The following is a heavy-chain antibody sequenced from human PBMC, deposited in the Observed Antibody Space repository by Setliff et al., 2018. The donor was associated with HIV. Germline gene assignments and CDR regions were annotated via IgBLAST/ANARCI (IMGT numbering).Heavy chain of an antibody. Sequence: SQTLSLTCTVSGPPIDVGSFFWTWIRQSAGRGLEWIGHMSASGSAKYNPTLQSRVTLSVDPSNNQFSLNLTSVTAADTAVYYCARRRSGSSYRFFNYWGLGSLVT. V-gene: IGHV4-61*09. CDR3: ARRRSGSSYRFFNY. D-gene: IGHD3-16*02. J-gene: IGHJ4*02. CDR2: MSASGSA. CDR1: GPPIDVGSFF.